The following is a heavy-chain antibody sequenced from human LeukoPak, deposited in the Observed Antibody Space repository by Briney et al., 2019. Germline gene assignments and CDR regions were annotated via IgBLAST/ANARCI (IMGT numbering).Heavy chain of an antibody. Sequence: PGGSLRLSCAASGLAFSVYKMHWVRQAPRKGLVWVSRISTDGYTTDYADFVQGRFTASRDNTKNTWSLEMNSLRAEDTAVYYCVVGGSPGYWGQGTLVTVSS. D-gene: IGHD2-15*01. J-gene: IGHJ4*02. CDR1: GLAFSVYK. V-gene: IGHV3-74*01. CDR3: VVGGSPGY. CDR2: ISTDGYTT.